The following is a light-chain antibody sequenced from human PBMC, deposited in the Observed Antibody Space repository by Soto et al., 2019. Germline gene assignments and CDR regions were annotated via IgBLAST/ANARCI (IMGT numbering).Light chain of an antibody. CDR1: QSLLHRDGEDD. V-gene: IGKV2D-29*01. CDR3: MQDILFPLFA. Sequence: EIMLTQTPLSLSVTPGQPASISCKSSQSLLHRDGEDDLDWYLQRPGQPPHLLLYEVSNRFSGVSDRVSGSGSGTDFTLNISCVEAEDFGVYYCMQDILFPLFAFGPGTKVDIK. J-gene: IGKJ3*01. CDR2: EVS.